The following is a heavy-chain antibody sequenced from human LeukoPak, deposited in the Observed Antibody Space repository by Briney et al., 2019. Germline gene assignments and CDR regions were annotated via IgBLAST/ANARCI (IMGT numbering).Heavy chain of an antibody. CDR2: INHSGST. V-gene: IGHV4-34*01. CDR1: GGSFSGYY. Sequence: PSETLSLTCAVYGGSFSGYYWSWIRQPPGKGLEWIGEINHSGSTNYNPSLKSRVTISVDTSKNQFSLKLSSVTAADTAVYYCARLVGVTLITNCTNGVCLYFDYWGQGTLVTVSS. CDR3: ARLVGVTLITNCTNGVCLYFDY. J-gene: IGHJ4*02. D-gene: IGHD2-8*01.